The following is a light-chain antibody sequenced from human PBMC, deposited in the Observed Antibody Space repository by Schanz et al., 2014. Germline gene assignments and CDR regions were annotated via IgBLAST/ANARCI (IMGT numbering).Light chain of an antibody. J-gene: IGKJ1*01. V-gene: IGKV3-20*01. Sequence: EIVLTQSPGTLSLSPGERATLSCRASQSVSSSNLAWYQQKPGQAPRLLIYGTSSRATGIPDRFSGSGSGTEFTLTISKLEPEDFAVYYCQQYGSSPLTFGQGTKVEIK. CDR2: GTS. CDR3: QQYGSSPLT. CDR1: QSVSSSN.